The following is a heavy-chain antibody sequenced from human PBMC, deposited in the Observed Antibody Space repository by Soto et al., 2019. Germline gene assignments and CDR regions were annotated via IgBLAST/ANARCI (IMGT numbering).Heavy chain of an antibody. Sequence: GGSLRLSCAASGFTFSSYAMSWVRQAPGKGLEWVSAISGSGGSTYYADSVKGRFTISRDNSKNTLYLQMNSLRAEDTAVYYCAKTSVSIAARAFHQVPRSDYFDYWGQGTLVTVSS. D-gene: IGHD6-6*01. V-gene: IGHV3-23*01. CDR1: GFTFSSYA. CDR2: ISGSGGST. CDR3: AKTSVSIAARAFHQVPRSDYFDY. J-gene: IGHJ4*02.